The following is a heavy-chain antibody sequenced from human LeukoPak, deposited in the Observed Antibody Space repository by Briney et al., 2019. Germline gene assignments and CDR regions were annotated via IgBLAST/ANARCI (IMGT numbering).Heavy chain of an antibody. CDR1: GFTVSSNY. J-gene: IGHJ4*02. V-gene: IGHV3-53*01. Sequence: GGSLRVSCAASGFTVSSNYMSWVRQARGKGLEWVSTIYRGGSTSYADSVKGRFTISRDNSKNTLYLQMNSLRAEDTAVYYCAGELGSSGHGYWGQGTLVTVSS. CDR3: AGELGSSGHGY. CDR2: IYRGGST. D-gene: IGHD6-19*01.